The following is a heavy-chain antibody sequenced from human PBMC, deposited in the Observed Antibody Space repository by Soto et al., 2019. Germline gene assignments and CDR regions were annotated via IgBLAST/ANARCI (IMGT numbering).Heavy chain of an antibody. CDR2: VNHGGTS. V-gene: IGHV4-34*01. CDR3: ARLGGYYQAFDN. Sequence: SETLSLTCAVHGGSFSGYYWDWIRQPPGKGLEWIGEVNHGGTSNYNPSLKSRVTISVDSSKNQFSLKLDSVTAADTAVYYCARLGGYYQAFDNWGQGTLVTVSS. J-gene: IGHJ4*02. D-gene: IGHD3-3*01. CDR1: GGSFSGYY.